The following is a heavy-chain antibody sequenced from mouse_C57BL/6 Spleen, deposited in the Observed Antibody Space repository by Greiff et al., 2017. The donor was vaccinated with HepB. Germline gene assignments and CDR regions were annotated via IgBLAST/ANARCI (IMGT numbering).Heavy chain of an antibody. J-gene: IGHJ3*01. CDR3: ARGGYYGPGFAY. V-gene: IGHV5-4*01. CDR1: GFTFSSYA. CDR2: ISDGGSYT. Sequence: VQLKESGGGLVKPGGSLKLSCAASGFTFSSYAMSWVRQTPEKRLEWVATISDGGSYTYYPANVKGRFTISRDNAKNNLYLQMSHLKSEDTAMYYCARGGYYGPGFAYWGQGTLVTVSA. D-gene: IGHD1-2*01.